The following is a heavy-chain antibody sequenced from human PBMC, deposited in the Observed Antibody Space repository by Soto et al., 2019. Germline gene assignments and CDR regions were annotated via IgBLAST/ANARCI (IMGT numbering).Heavy chain of an antibody. CDR1: GFTFDDYA. CDR2: ISWNSGSI. CDR3: AKDKKGQSTSYFDY. J-gene: IGHJ4*02. Sequence: GGSLRLSCAASGFTFDDYAMHWVRQAPGKGLEWVSGISWNSGSIGYADSVKGRFTISRDNAKNSLYLQMNSLRAEDTALYYCAKDKKGQSTSYFDYWGQGTLVTVSS. V-gene: IGHV3-9*01. D-gene: IGHD6-19*01.